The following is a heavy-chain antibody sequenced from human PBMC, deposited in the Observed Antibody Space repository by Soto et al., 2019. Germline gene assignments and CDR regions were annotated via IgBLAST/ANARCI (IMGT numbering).Heavy chain of an antibody. CDR2: FDPEDGET. J-gene: IGHJ3*02. CDR3: AIAKLSGYCYHDAFDI. D-gene: IGHD5-18*01. V-gene: IGHV1-24*01. Sequence: RASVKVSCKVSGYTLTELSMHWVRQAPGKGLEWMGGFDPEDGETIYAQKFQGRVTMTEDTSTDTAYMELSSLRSEDTAVYYCAIAKLSGYCYHDAFDIWGQGTMVTVSS. CDR1: GYTLTELS.